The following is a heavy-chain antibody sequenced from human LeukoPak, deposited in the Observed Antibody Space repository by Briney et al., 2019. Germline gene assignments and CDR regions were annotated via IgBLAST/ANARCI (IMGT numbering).Heavy chain of an antibody. D-gene: IGHD3-10*01. V-gene: IGHV3-23*01. CDR2: ISGSGGAGT. Sequence: GGSLRLSCAGSGFTFSSYAMSWVRQAPGKGLEWVSTISGSGGAGTYYADSVKGRFTVSRDNSRNTLYLPMNSLRAEDTAVYYCARGGDVLLWFGELLFDHWGQGTLVTVSS. CDR1: GFTFSSYA. CDR3: ARGGDVLLWFGELLFDH. J-gene: IGHJ4*02.